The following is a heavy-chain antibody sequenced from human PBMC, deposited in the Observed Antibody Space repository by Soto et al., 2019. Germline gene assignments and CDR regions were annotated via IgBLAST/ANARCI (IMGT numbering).Heavy chain of an antibody. J-gene: IGHJ6*03. V-gene: IGHV3-33*01. CDR2: IWYDGSNK. CDR3: ARDTTRRGYYYMDV. Sequence: GGSLRLSCAASGLTFSSYGMHWVRQAPGKGLEWVAVIWYDGSNKYYADSVKGRFTISRDNSKNTLYLQMNSLRAEDTAVYYCARDTTRRGYYYMDVWGKGTTVTVSS. CDR1: GLTFSSYG. D-gene: IGHD3-10*01.